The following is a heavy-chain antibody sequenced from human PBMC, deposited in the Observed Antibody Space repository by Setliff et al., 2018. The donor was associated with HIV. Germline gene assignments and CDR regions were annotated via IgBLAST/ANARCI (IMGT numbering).Heavy chain of an antibody. D-gene: IGHD6-19*01. V-gene: IGHV3-7*03. J-gene: IGHJ4*02. CDR1: GFIFSSYW. Sequence: GGSLRLSCSVSGFIFSSYWMNWVRQTPGKGLEWVAKIKQDGSETSYVDSVKGRFTVSRDNAKNSLYLQMNSLRAEDTAMYYCARDRRRRTLAGIGSYFDYWGQGTMVTVSS. CDR2: IKQDGSET. CDR3: ARDRRRRTLAGIGSYFDY.